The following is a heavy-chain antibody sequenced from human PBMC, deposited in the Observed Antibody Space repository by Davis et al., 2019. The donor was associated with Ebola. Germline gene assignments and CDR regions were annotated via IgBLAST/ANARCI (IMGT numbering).Heavy chain of an antibody. CDR2: MNPNSGNT. V-gene: IGHV1-8*01. CDR1: RYTFTSYY. J-gene: IGHJ6*02. D-gene: IGHD5-18*01. CDR3: ATSLTAMVRYYYYGMDV. Sequence: SVQVSCKPSRYTFTSYYNNWLRQATGHGREWTGWMNPNSGNTGYAQKLKGRVTMTRNTSISTAYMELSSLRSEDTAVYYCATSLTAMVRYYYYGMDVWGQGTTVTVSS.